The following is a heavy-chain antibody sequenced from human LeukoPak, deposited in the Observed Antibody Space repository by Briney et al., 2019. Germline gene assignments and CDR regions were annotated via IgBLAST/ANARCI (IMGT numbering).Heavy chain of an antibody. CDR1: NYSISRTYH. Sequence: SETLSLTCSVSNYSISRTYHWSWIRQPAGKGLEWIGRIYTSGSTNYNPSLKSRVTISVDTSKNQFSLKLSSVTAADTAVYYCAREGPGITMVRGVILLNWFDPWGQGTLVTVSS. D-gene: IGHD3-10*01. CDR3: AREGPGITMVRGVILLNWFDP. CDR2: IYTSGST. V-gene: IGHV4-61*02. J-gene: IGHJ5*02.